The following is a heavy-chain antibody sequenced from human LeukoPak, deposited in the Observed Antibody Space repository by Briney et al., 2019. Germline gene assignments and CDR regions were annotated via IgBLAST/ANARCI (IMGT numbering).Heavy chain of an antibody. J-gene: IGHJ4*02. Sequence: SQTLSLTCTVSGGSISSGGYYWSWIRQPPGKGLEWIGYIYHSGSTYYNPSLKSRVTISVDRSKNQFSLKLSSVTAADTAVYYCAREGGDYYGSGRKTKDNFDYWGQGTLVTVSS. D-gene: IGHD3-10*01. V-gene: IGHV4-30-2*01. CDR1: GGSISSGGYY. CDR2: IYHSGST. CDR3: AREGGDYYGSGRKTKDNFDY.